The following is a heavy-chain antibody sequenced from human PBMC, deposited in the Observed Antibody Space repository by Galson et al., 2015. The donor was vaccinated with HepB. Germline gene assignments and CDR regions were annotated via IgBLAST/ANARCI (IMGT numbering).Heavy chain of an antibody. D-gene: IGHD5-18*01. CDR3: ARGYSHYYGMDV. Sequence: SLRLSCAASGFTVSSNYMSWVRQAPGKGLEWVSIIYSAGRTYYADSVKGRFTISRDNSKNTLYLQMNSLRAEDTAVYYCARGYSHYYGMDVWGQGTTVTVSS. CDR2: IYSAGRT. CDR1: GFTVSSNY. V-gene: IGHV3-66*01. J-gene: IGHJ6*02.